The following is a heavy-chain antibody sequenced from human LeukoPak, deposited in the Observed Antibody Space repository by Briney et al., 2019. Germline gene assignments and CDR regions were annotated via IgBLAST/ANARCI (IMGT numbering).Heavy chain of an antibody. Sequence: PSETLSLTCTVSDVSLSSYYWGWIRQPPGKGLEWIGDIYYSGNTNYNPSLKSRVTISVDTTKNQFSLKVSSVTAADTAVYYCARVIRGVISGHFDYWGQGTLVTVSS. J-gene: IGHJ4*02. CDR1: DVSLSSYY. CDR3: ARVIRGVISGHFDY. D-gene: IGHD3-10*01. V-gene: IGHV4-59*01. CDR2: IYYSGNT.